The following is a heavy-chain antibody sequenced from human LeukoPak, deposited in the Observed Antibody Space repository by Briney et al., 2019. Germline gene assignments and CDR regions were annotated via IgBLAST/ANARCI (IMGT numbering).Heavy chain of an antibody. D-gene: IGHD6-13*01. CDR2: ITSNGDHM. V-gene: IGHV3-21*04. CDR1: GFTVSSNY. CDR3: AKGAAVGIYANFDY. Sequence: GGSLRLSCAASGFTVSSNYMSWVRQAPGKGLEWVSSITSNGDHMYYADSVKGRFTISRDNAKNSLYLQMNSLRAEDTAVYYCAKGAAVGIYANFDYWGQGTLVTVSS. J-gene: IGHJ4*02.